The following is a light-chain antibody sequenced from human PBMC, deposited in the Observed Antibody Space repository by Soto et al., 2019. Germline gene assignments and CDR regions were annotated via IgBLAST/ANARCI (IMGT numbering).Light chain of an antibody. V-gene: IGLV2-11*01. CDR2: DVS. J-gene: IGLJ1*01. CDR1: SSDVGAYNY. Sequence: QSVLTQPRSVSGSPGQSVTISCTGTSSDVGAYNYVSWYQQHPGKAPKLMTYDVSKRPSGVPDRFSGSKSGNTASLTISGLQAEDEADYYCSSFTNTITRYDFGTGTKVTVL. CDR3: SSFTNTITRYD.